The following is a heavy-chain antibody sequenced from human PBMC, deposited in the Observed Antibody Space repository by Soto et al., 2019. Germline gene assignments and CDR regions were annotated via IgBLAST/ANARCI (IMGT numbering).Heavy chain of an antibody. CDR2: INAGNGNT. CDR1: GYTFTSYA. CDR3: ARLRPYCSSTSCYPGDYYYMDV. D-gene: IGHD2-2*01. J-gene: IGHJ6*03. Sequence: ASVKVSCKASGYTFTSYAMHWVRQAPGQRLEWMGWINAGNGNTKYSQKFQGRVTITRDTSASTAYMELSSLRSEDTAVYYCARLRPYCSSTSCYPGDYYYMDVWGKGTTVTVSS. V-gene: IGHV1-3*01.